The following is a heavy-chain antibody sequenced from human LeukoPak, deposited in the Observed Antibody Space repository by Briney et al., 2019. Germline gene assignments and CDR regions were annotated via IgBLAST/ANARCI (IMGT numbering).Heavy chain of an antibody. CDR3: ARQLSSWSTDRPYYFDY. J-gene: IGHJ4*02. Sequence: SETLSLTCTVSGGSISSGGYYWSWIRQPPGKGLEWIGYIYHSGSTYCNPSLKSRVTISVDRSKNQFSLKLSSVTAADTAVYYCARQLSSWSTDRPYYFDYWGQGTLVTVSS. CDR1: GGSISSGGYY. CDR2: IYHSGST. D-gene: IGHD6-13*01. V-gene: IGHV4-30-2*01.